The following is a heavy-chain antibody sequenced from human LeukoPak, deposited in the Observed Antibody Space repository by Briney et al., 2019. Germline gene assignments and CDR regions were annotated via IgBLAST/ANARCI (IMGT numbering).Heavy chain of an antibody. J-gene: IGHJ3*02. Sequence: SETLSLTCTVSGGSISSYYWGWIRQTPGKGLEWIGNIFYSGGTYYTPSPTSRVTTSLDTSRNKSPLKLNSMTAADTAVYYCAKSNGYGLVDIWGQGTMVTVSS. V-gene: IGHV4-59*04. D-gene: IGHD3-10*01. CDR3: AKSNGYGLVDI. CDR2: IFYSGGT. CDR1: GGSISSYY.